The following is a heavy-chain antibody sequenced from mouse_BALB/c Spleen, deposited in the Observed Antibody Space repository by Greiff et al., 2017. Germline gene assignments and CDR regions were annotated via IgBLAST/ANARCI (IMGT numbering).Heavy chain of an antibody. D-gene: IGHD1-1*01. Sequence: EVKLLESGPGLVKPSQSLSLTCSVTGYSITSGYYWNWIRQFPGNKLEWMGYISYDGSNNYNPSLKNRISITRDTSKNQFFLKLNSVTTEDTATYYCASAYGSSSFDYWGQGTTLTVSS. V-gene: IGHV3-6*02. CDR1: GYSITSGYY. J-gene: IGHJ2*01. CDR3: ASAYGSSSFDY. CDR2: ISYDGSN.